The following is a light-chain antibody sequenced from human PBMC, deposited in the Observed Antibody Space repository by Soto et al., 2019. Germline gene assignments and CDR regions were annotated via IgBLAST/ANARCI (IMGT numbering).Light chain of an antibody. CDR3: QQYNSYWK. CDR2: DAS. CDR1: QSISSW. V-gene: IGKV1-5*01. Sequence: DIQMTQSPSTLAASLGDRVTITCRASQSISSWFAWYQQKPGKAPKLLIYDASSLESGVPSRLSGSGSGTEFTLTISSLQPDDFATYYCQQYNSYWKFGQGTKVDIK. J-gene: IGKJ1*01.